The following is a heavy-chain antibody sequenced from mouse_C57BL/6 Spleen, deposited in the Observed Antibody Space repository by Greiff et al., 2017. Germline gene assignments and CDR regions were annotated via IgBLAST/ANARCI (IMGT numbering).Heavy chain of an antibody. CDR1: GYAFSSSW. CDR3: AREEGLRRPYYYAMDY. CDR2: IYPGDGDT. V-gene: IGHV1-82*01. Sequence: QVQLKESRPELVKPGASVKISCKASGYAFSSSWMNWVKQRPGKGLEWIGRIYPGDGDTNYNGKFKGKATLTADKSSSTAYMQLSSLTSEDSAVYFCAREEGLRRPYYYAMDYWGQGTSVTVSS. D-gene: IGHD2-4*01. J-gene: IGHJ4*01.